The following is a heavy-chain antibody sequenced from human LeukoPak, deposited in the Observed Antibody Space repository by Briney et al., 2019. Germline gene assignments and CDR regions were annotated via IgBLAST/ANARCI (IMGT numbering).Heavy chain of an antibody. Sequence: PGGTLRLSCAASGFTFSSYEMNWVRQAPGKGLEWVSYISSSGSTIYYADSVKGRFTISRDNAKNSLYLQMNSLRAEDTAVYYCARDGTGKGAFDICGQGTMVTVSS. J-gene: IGHJ3*02. CDR2: ISSSGSTI. CDR3: ARDGTGKGAFDI. V-gene: IGHV3-48*03. CDR1: GFTFSSYE. D-gene: IGHD1-1*01.